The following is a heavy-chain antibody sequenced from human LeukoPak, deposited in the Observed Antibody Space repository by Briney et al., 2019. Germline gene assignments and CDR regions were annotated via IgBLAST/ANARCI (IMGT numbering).Heavy chain of an antibody. J-gene: IGHJ3*02. D-gene: IGHD3-3*01. CDR1: GFTFSSYA. CDR3: AKTIFGVTHGFDI. Sequence: GGSLRLSCAASGFTFSSYAMNWVRQAPGKGLEWVSVISDNGGSTYYADSVKGRFTISRDNSKNTLYLQMNSLRAEDTAVYYCAKTIFGVTHGFDIWGQGTMVTVSS. CDR2: ISDNGGST. V-gene: IGHV3-23*01.